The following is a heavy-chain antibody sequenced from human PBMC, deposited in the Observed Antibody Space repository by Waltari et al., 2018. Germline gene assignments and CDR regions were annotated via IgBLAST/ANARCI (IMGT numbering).Heavy chain of an antibody. J-gene: IGHJ6*02. CDR2: INPSGGST. Sequence: QVQLVQSGAEVKKPGASVKVSCKASGYTFTSYYMHWVRQAPGQGLEWMGIINPSGGSTSYAQKFQGRVTMTRDTSTSTVYMELSSLRSEDTAVYYCARDGLYSGSYRSYGMDVWGQGTTVTVSS. V-gene: IGHV1-46*01. CDR1: GYTFTSYY. D-gene: IGHD1-26*01. CDR3: ARDGLYSGSYRSYGMDV.